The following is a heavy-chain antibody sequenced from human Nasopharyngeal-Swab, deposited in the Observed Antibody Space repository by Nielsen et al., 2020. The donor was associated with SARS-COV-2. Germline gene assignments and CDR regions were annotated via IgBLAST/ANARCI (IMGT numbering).Heavy chain of an antibody. D-gene: IGHD3-3*01. J-gene: IGHJ6*02. CDR3: ARYFPRPLDFWNHLSVSHLLYYYGMDV. Sequence: GESLKISCAASGFTFSSYAMSWVRQAPGKGLEWVSAISGSGGSTYYADSVKGRFTISRDNAKNTLYLQMNSLRAEDTAVYYCARYFPRPLDFWNHLSVSHLLYYYGMDVWGQGTTVTVSS. V-gene: IGHV3-23*01. CDR1: GFTFSSYA. CDR2: ISGSGGST.